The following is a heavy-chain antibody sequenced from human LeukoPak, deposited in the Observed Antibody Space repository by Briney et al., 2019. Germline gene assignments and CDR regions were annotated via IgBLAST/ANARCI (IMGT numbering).Heavy chain of an antibody. CDR3: VRTNPWDLTYYFDY. V-gene: IGHV4-59*11. D-gene: IGHD1-14*01. CDR1: GGSIKSHF. J-gene: IGHJ4*02. Sequence: SETLSLTCTVSGGSIKSHFWSWVRQPPGKRLEWIGYNPSLKSRVTISVDTSKNQFSLRLTSVTAADTAVYYCVRTNPWDLTYYFDYWGQGTLVTVSS.